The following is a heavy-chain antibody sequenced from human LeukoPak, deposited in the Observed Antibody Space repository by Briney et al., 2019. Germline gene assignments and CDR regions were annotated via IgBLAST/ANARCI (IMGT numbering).Heavy chain of an antibody. CDR1: GGSISSYY. V-gene: IGHV4-4*07. CDR2: IYTSGST. J-gene: IGHJ4*02. Sequence: SETLSLTCTVSGGSISSYYWSCIRQPAGKGVEWSGRIYTSGSTNYNTSPKSRVTMSVDTSKNQFSLKLSSVTAADTAVYYCAREYAVAGSDYWGQGTLVTVSS. D-gene: IGHD6-19*01. CDR3: AREYAVAGSDY.